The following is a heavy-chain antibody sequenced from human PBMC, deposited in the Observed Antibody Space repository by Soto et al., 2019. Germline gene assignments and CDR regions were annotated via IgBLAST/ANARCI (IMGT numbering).Heavy chain of an antibody. V-gene: IGHV4-34*01. CDR3: ARDLGGVAALRGWFDP. CDR1: GGSFSGYY. J-gene: IGHJ5*02. Sequence: SETLSLTCAVYGGSFSGYYWSWIRQPPGEGLEWIGEINHSGSTNYNPSLKSRVTISVYTSKNQFSLKLSSVTAADTAVYYCARDLGGVAALRGWFDPWGQGTLVTVSS. CDR2: INHSGST. D-gene: IGHD2-15*01.